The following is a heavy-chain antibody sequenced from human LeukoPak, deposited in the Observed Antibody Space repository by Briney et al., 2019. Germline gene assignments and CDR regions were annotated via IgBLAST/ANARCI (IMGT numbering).Heavy chain of an antibody. V-gene: IGHV5-51*01. CDR1: GYSFISYW. Sequence: GESLKISCKGSGYSFISYWSGWVRQMPGKGLEGMGIIYPGDSDTRYSPSFQGQVTISADKSISTAYLQWSSLKASDTAMYYCARPSDGDYFDAFDIWGQGTMVTVSS. CDR2: IYPGDSDT. D-gene: IGHD4-17*01. CDR3: ARPSDGDYFDAFDI. J-gene: IGHJ3*02.